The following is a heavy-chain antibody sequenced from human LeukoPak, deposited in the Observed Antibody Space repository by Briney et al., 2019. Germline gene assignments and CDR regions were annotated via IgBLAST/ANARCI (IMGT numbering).Heavy chain of an antibody. J-gene: IGHJ6*03. CDR3: ARGKPYYYYYYMDV. CDR1: GGSISSYY. CDR2: IYYSGST. Sequence: SETLSLTCTVSGGSISSYYWSWIRQPPGKGLEWIGYIYYSGSTNYNPSLKSRVTISVDTSKNQFSLKLSSVTAADTAVYYCARGKPYYYYYYMDVWDKGTTVTVSS. V-gene: IGHV4-59*01.